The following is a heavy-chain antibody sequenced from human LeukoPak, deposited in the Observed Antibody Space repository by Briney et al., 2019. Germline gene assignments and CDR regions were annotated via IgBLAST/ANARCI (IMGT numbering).Heavy chain of an antibody. J-gene: IGHJ4*02. CDR2: ISYDGSNK. CDR3: ARDRRVAAAGTDY. CDR1: GFTFSSYG. D-gene: IGHD6-13*01. V-gene: IGHV3-30*03. Sequence: GGSLRLSCAASGFTFSSYGMHWVRQAPGKGLEWVAVISYDGSNKYYADSVKGRFTISRDNSKNTLYLQMNSLRAEDTAVYYCARDRRVAAAGTDYWGQGTLVTVSS.